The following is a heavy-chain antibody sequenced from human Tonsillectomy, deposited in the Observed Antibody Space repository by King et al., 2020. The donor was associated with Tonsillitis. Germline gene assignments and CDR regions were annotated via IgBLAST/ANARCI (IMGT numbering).Heavy chain of an antibody. CDR2: INPATGAT. CDR3: ARKEYSTSLDS. D-gene: IGHD6-6*01. Sequence: VQLVESGAEVKRPGASVKVSCKASGYTFIDYYIHWVRQAPGQGLEWMGWINPATGATNYGQKFQAGVIMTRDTSISTAFMELNRLTSDDTAVYYCARKEYSTSLDSWGQGSLVIVSS. V-gene: IGHV1-2*02. J-gene: IGHJ5*01. CDR1: GYTFIDYY.